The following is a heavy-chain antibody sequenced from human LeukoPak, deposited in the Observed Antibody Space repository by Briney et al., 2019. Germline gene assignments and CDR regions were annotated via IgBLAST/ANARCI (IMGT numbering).Heavy chain of an antibody. D-gene: IGHD3-22*01. CDR3: ARDSSGPRGGSWFDP. J-gene: IGHJ5*02. Sequence: SETLSLTCTVSGGSISSYYWSWIRQPPGKGLEWIGYIYYSGSTNYNPSLESRVTISVDTSKNQFSLRLSSVTAADTAVYYCARDSSGPRGGSWFDPWGQGTLVTVSS. CDR1: GGSISSYY. CDR2: IYYSGST. V-gene: IGHV4-59*01.